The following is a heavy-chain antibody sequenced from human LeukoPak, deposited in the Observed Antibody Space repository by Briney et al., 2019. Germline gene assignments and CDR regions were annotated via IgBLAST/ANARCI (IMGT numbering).Heavy chain of an antibody. V-gene: IGHV3-23*01. CDR3: AREGIVVVPAGHFDY. D-gene: IGHD2-2*01. J-gene: IGHJ4*02. CDR2: TSGSGGST. Sequence: PGGSLRLSCAASGFTFSSYAMSWVRQAPGKGLEWVSGTSGSGGSTYYADSVKGRFTISRDNSKNTLYLQMNSLRAEDTAVYYCAREGIVVVPAGHFDYWGQGTLVTVSS. CDR1: GFTFSSYA.